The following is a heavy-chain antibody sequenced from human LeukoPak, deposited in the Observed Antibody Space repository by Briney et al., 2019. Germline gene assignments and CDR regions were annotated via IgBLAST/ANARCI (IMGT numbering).Heavy chain of an antibody. CDR3: ARRRAYMGSSWYGQAFDI. V-gene: IGHV5-51*01. D-gene: IGHD6-13*01. CDR1: GYSFTSYW. Sequence: GESLKISCKGSGYSFTSYWIGWVRQMPGKGLEWMGIIYPGDSDTRYSPSFQGQVTISADKSISTAYLQWSSLKASDTAMYYCARRRAYMGSSWYGQAFDIWGQGTMVTVSS. J-gene: IGHJ3*02. CDR2: IYPGDSDT.